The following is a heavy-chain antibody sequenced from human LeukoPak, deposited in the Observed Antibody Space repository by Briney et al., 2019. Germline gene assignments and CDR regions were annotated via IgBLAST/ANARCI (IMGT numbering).Heavy chain of an antibody. CDR2: IKSKTDGGTT. J-gene: IGHJ4*02. V-gene: IGHV3-15*01. CDR3: TTADPLLWFGDAIAY. D-gene: IGHD3-10*01. CDR1: GFTFSNAW. Sequence: GGSLRLSCAASGFTFSNAWMSWVRQAPGKGLEWVGRIKSKTDGGTTDYAAPVKGRSTISRDDSKNTLYLQMNSLKTEDTAVYYCTTADPLLWFGDAIAYWGQGTLVTVSS.